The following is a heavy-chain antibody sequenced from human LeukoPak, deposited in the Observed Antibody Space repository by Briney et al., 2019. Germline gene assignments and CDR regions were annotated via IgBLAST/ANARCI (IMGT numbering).Heavy chain of an antibody. J-gene: IGHJ4*02. D-gene: IGHD3-22*01. CDR3: ARGRVGSSGYRLGY. V-gene: IGHV4-34*01. CDR1: GGSLRGYY. Sequence: PSETLSLTCVDPGGSLRGYYSSWVPQPPGKGLEWIGEINHSGSTNYNPSLKSRVTISVDTSKNQFSLKLSSVTAADTAVYYCARGRVGSSGYRLGYWGQGTLVTVSS. CDR2: INHSGST.